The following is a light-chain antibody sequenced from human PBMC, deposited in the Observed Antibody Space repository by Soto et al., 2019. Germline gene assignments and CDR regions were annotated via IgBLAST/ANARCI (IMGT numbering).Light chain of an antibody. CDR2: KVS. CDR3: QQYDTYFPT. Sequence: DTQMTQSPSTLSASVGDRVTITCRASHSIATSLAWYQQRPGRAPKLLIYKVSTLDSGVPSRFSGSGSRPEFTLTISSLQPDDFATYYCQQYDTYFPTFGQGTKVEIK. V-gene: IGKV1-5*03. CDR1: HSIATS. J-gene: IGKJ1*01.